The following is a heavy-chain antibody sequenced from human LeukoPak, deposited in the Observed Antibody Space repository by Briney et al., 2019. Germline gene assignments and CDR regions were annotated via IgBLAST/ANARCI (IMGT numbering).Heavy chain of an antibody. Sequence: SETLSLTCTVSGGSISSGGYYWSWIRQHPGKGLEWIGYIYYSGSTYYNPSLKSRITISVDTSKNQFSLKLSSVTAADTAVYYCARSAGYYFDYWGQGTLVTVSS. CDR3: ARSAGYYFDY. V-gene: IGHV4-31*03. CDR2: IYYSGST. CDR1: GGSISSGGYY. D-gene: IGHD1-14*01. J-gene: IGHJ4*02.